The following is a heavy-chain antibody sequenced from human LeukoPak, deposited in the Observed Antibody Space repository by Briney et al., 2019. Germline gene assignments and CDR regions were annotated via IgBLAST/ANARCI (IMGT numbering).Heavy chain of an antibody. V-gene: IGHV3-15*01. J-gene: IGHJ4*02. Sequence: GGSLRLSCAASGLAVSSSYMSWVRQAPGKGLEWVGRIKSKTDGGTDYAAPVKGRFTISRDDSKNTLYLQMNSLKTEDTAVYYCTTDPFQNIVVVPAAIIKMDYWGQGTLVTVAS. CDR2: IKSKTDGGT. CDR3: TTDPFQNIVVVPAAIIKMDY. D-gene: IGHD2-2*01. CDR1: GLAVSSSY.